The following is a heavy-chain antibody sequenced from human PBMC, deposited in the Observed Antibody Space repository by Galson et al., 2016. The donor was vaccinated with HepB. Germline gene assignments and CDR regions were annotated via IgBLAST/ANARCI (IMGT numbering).Heavy chain of an antibody. Sequence: ETLSLTCVVSGGSISGSHWWSWVRQPPGKGLEWIVGIYHSGTTNYSPSPKSRVSMSVDKYKNQLSLNPGAVTAADTAVYFCARILRDERPLPYAFGSWGQGTLVIVSS. D-gene: IGHD4-17*01. J-gene: IGHJ4*02. CDR3: ARILRDERPLPYAFGS. V-gene: IGHV4-4*01. CDR2: IYHSGTT. CDR1: GGSISGSHW.